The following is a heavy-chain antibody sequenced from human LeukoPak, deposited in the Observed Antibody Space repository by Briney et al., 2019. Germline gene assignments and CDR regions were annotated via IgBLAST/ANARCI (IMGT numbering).Heavy chain of an antibody. Sequence: GGSLRLSCAASGFSFDDYAMRWVRQAPGKGLEWVSGISWNGGSIGYADSVKGRFTISRDNAKNSLYLQMNSLRADATALYYCAKDRGISRYGRLDYWGQGTLVTVSS. CDR2: ISWNGGSI. J-gene: IGHJ4*02. V-gene: IGHV3-9*01. CDR1: GFSFDDYA. D-gene: IGHD6-13*01. CDR3: AKDRGISRYGRLDY.